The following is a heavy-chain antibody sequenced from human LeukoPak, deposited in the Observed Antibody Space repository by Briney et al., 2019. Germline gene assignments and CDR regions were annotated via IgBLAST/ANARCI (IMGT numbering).Heavy chain of an antibody. D-gene: IGHD6-19*01. CDR2: IKQDGSEK. J-gene: IGHJ5*01. V-gene: IGHV3-7*04. CDR1: GFTISNYW. Sequence: GGSLRLSCAASGFTISNYWMSWVRQAPGKGLEWVANIKQDGSEKYYVDSVKGRFTISRDNAKNSFYLQMNSLRAEDTALYYSAREQVAVPGGDSWGQGTLVTVSS. CDR3: AREQVAVPGGDS.